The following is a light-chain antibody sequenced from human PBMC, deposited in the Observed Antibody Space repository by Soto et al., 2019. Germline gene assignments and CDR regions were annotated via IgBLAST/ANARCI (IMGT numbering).Light chain of an antibody. CDR3: CSYAGSSTSHVV. V-gene: IGLV2-23*01. J-gene: IGLJ2*01. Sequence: QSALTQPASVSGSPGQSITISCTGTSSDVGSYNLVSWYQHHPGKAPKLMIYEGSKRPSGVSNRFSGSKSGNTASLTISGLQAEDEADYYCCSYAGSSTSHVVFGGGTKLTVL. CDR1: SSDVGSYNL. CDR2: EGS.